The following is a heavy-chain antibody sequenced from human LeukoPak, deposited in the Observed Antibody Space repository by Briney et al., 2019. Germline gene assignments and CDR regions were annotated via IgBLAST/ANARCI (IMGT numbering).Heavy chain of an antibody. J-gene: IGHJ4*02. CDR3: AKRDRSGYYFDY. Sequence: GGSLRLSCAAFGFTFSSYAMSWVRQAPGKGLEWVSAISGSGGSTYYADSVKGRFTISRDNSKNTLYLQMNSLRAEDTAVYYCAKRDRSGYYFDYWGQGTLVTVSS. V-gene: IGHV3-23*01. D-gene: IGHD3-3*01. CDR1: GFTFSSYA. CDR2: ISGSGGST.